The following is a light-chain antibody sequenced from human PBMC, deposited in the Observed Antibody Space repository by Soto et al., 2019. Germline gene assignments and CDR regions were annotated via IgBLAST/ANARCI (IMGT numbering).Light chain of an antibody. CDR1: QDISNY. Sequence: DIQMTQSPSSLSASVGDRVTITCQASQDISNYLNWYQQKPGKAPKLLIYDASNLETGVPSRFSGSGSGTDFSLTISSLQPEDIATYYCQQYQRYPPSFGGGTKVDTK. V-gene: IGKV1-33*01. CDR2: DAS. J-gene: IGKJ4*01. CDR3: QQYQRYPPS.